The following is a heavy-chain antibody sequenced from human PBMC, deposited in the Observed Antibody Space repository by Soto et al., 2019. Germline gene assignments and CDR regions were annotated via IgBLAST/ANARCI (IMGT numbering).Heavy chain of an antibody. D-gene: IGHD3-22*01. CDR3: ASGEFGITMIVVVRGEPRTIKRWAFDI. Sequence: SVKVSCKASGGTFSSYAISWVRQAPGQGLEWMGGIIPIFGTANYAQKFQGRVTITADESTSTAYMELSSLRSGDTAVYYCASGEFGITMIVVVRGEPRTIKRWAFDIWGQGTMVTVSS. V-gene: IGHV1-69*13. CDR2: IIPIFGTA. J-gene: IGHJ3*02. CDR1: GGTFSSYA.